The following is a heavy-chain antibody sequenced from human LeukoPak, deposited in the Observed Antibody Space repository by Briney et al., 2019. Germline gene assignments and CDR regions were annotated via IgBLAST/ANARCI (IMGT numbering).Heavy chain of an antibody. J-gene: IGHJ4*02. CDR3: ALIPSFQVVPADY. CDR1: GYTFTSYD. CDR2: MNPNSGNT. D-gene: IGHD2-2*01. Sequence: GASVKVSCKASGYTFTSYDINWVRQATGQGLEWMGWMNPNSGNTGYAQKFQGRVTITRNTSISTAYMELSSLRSEDTAVYYCALIPSFQVVPADYWGQGTLVTASS. V-gene: IGHV1-8*03.